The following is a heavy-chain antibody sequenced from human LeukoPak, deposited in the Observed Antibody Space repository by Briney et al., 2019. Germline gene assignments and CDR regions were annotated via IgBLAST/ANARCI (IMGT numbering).Heavy chain of an antibody. CDR1: GFTFSTYE. Sequence: PGGSLRLSCAASGFTFSTYEMNWVRQAPGKGLEWVSYISSSGSTIYYADSVRGRFTISRDNAKNSLYLQMNSLRAEDTAVYYCARDRYNNYYGSGSYYNYFDYWGQGTLVTVSS. V-gene: IGHV3-48*03. J-gene: IGHJ4*02. CDR3: ARDRYNNYYGSGSYYNYFDY. CDR2: ISSSGSTI. D-gene: IGHD3-10*01.